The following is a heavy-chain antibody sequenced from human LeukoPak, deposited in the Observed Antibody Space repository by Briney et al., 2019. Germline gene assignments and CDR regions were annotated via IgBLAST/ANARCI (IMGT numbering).Heavy chain of an antibody. D-gene: IGHD3-10*01. CDR2: ISNSGST. CDR1: GGSISESSYY. V-gene: IGHV4-39*07. CDR3: AKDRGYGSGTFSRNNWFDS. Sequence: SETLSLTCTVSGGSISESSYYWGWIRQSPGKGLEWIGSISNSGSTHYNPSLKSRVNISIDTSKNQFSLKLNSVTAADTAVFYCAKDRGYGSGTFSRNNWFDSWGQGTLVIVSS. J-gene: IGHJ5*01.